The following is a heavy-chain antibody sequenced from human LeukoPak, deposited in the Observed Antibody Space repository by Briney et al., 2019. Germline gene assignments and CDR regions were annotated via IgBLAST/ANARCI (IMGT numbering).Heavy chain of an antibody. CDR2: IKVKTDGGTM. V-gene: IGHV3-15*01. CDR1: GFTFSDAW. J-gene: IGHJ4*02. D-gene: IGHD5-12*01. Sequence: KPGGSLRLSCTASGFTFSDAWMTWVRQAPGKGLEWVGRIKVKTDGGTMDYAAPVKGRFTISRYDSKNILSLQMNSLKTEDTAVYYCSTSNGYEWGQGTLVTVSS. CDR3: STSNGYE.